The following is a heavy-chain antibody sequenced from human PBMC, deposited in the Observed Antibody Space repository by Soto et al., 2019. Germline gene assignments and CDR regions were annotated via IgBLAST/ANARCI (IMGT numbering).Heavy chain of an antibody. J-gene: IGHJ4*02. V-gene: IGHV3-66*01. CDR1: GFTVNSNY. Sequence: EVPLVESGGGLVQPGGSLRLSCAASGFTVNSNYMSWVRQAPGKGLEWVSVIYSDGSTYYADSVKGRFIISRDNSNNTLYFQMNSLRAEDTAVYYCATSTKYDILTGFYPCWGQGTLVTVSS. CDR3: ATSTKYDILTGFYPC. D-gene: IGHD3-9*01. CDR2: IYSDGST.